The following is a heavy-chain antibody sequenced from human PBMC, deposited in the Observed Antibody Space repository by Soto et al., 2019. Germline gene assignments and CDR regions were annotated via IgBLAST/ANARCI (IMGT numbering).Heavy chain of an antibody. V-gene: IGHV5-51*01. CDR3: TTVGYSYGYPYGY. J-gene: IGHJ4*02. CDR1: GFSFTTYW. D-gene: IGHD5-18*01. CDR2: IYPGDSKT. Sequence: GESLKISCKGSGFSFTTYWIAWVRQMPGKGLEWMGIIYPGDSKTTYSPSFQGQVTISADKSISTAYLQWSSLKTEDTAVYYCTTVGYSYGYPYGYWGQGTLVTVSS.